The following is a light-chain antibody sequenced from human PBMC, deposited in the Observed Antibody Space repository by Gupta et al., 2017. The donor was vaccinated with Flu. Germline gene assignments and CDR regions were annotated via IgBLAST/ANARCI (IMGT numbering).Light chain of an antibody. CDR1: QSLLHSNGNTY. CDR2: MGS. CDR3: MQTLPTPYT. V-gene: IGKV2-28*01. J-gene: IGKJ2*01. Sequence: DYVLTQSQLSLPFTQGEPAPISCRSTQSLLHSNGNTYLDWYLQKPGQSPQLLVYMGSNRASGIPDRFSGSGAGTDFTLKISSVEAEDVGVYYCMQTLPTPYTFGQGTKLEIK.